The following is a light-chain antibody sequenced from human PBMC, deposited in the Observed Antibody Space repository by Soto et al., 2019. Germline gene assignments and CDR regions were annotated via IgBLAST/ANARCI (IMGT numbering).Light chain of an antibody. CDR2: TAS. V-gene: IGKV1-39*01. Sequence: DIQMTQSPSSLSASVVDRVTITCQASQDISNYLNWYQQTPGKAPELLIYTASTLQSGVPSRFSGSGSGTDFTLTISSLQPEDFGTYYCQQSYRTPPWTFGQGTKVDIK. CDR1: QDISNY. J-gene: IGKJ1*01. CDR3: QQSYRTPPWT.